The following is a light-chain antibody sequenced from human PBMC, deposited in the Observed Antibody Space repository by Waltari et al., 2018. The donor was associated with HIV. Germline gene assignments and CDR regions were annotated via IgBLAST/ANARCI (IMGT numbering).Light chain of an antibody. J-gene: IGLJ2*01. CDR3: QAWDSSTVV. Sequence: SYALTQPPSVSVSPGQTASITCSGDKLGDKYACWYQQKPGQSPVLVIYHDIQRPSGIPERFSGSNSGNTATLTISGTQAMDEADYYCQAWDSSTVVFGGGTKLTVL. CDR2: HDI. CDR1: KLGDKY. V-gene: IGLV3-1*01.